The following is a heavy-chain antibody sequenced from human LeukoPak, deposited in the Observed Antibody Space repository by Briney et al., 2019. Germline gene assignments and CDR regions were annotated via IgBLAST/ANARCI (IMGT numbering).Heavy chain of an antibody. CDR3: ARGDSGYSYGY. CDR2: ISSSSSTI. CDR1: GFTFSSYS. D-gene: IGHD5-18*01. Sequence: GGSLRLSCAASGFTFSSYSMNWVRQAPGKGLEWVSYISSSSSTIYYADSVKGRFTISRDNAKNSLYLQMNSLRAEDTAVYYCARGDSGYSYGYWGQGTLVTVSS. J-gene: IGHJ4*02. V-gene: IGHV3-48*01.